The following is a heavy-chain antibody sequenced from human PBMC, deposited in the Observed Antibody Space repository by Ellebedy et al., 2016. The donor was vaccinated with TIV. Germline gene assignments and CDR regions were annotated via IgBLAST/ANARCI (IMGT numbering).Heavy chain of an antibody. J-gene: IGHJ5*02. Sequence: GGSLRLSCAASGFTFSSYSMNWVRQAPGKGLEWVSYISSSSSTIYYADSVKGRFTISRDNAKNSLYLQMNSLRDEDTAVYYCARGAMSQLVRNWFDPWGQGTLVTVSS. CDR3: ARGAMSQLVRNWFDP. CDR2: ISSSSSTI. CDR1: GFTFSSYS. V-gene: IGHV3-48*02. D-gene: IGHD6-13*01.